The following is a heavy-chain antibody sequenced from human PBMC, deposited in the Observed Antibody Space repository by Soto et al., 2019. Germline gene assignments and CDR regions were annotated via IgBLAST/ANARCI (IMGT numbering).Heavy chain of an antibody. CDR3: ARGLRVGRQQQLTPPSY. CDR2: ISAYNGNT. V-gene: IGHV1-18*01. D-gene: IGHD6-13*01. J-gene: IGHJ4*02. CDR1: GYTFTSYG. Sequence: QVQLVQSGAEVKKPGASVKVSCKASGYTFTSYGISWVRQAPGQGLEWMGGISAYNGNTNYAQKLQGRVTMTTDTSTSTAYMERRSLRSDDTAVYYCARGLRVGRQQQLTPPSYWGQGTLVTVSS.